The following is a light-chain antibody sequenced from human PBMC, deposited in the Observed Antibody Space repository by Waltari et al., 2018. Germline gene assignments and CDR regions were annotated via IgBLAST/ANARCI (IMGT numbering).Light chain of an antibody. CDR3: VLYYEGAHKWV. V-gene: IGLV7-43*01. CDR1: MGAVSSDNS. CDR2: GSN. Sequence: QTVVTQEPSLTVSPGGTVTLTCASNMGAVSSDNSPNWFQQQPGQAPRALIYGSNNRHSWTPARFSGSLVGGKAALRLSGVQPEDEAHYYCVLYYEGAHKWVFGGGTKLTVL. J-gene: IGLJ3*02.